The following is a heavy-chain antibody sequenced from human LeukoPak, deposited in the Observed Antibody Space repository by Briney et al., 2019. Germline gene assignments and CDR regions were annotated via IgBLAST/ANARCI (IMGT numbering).Heavy chain of an antibody. CDR3: ARGGVVVVPAARVGWFDL. CDR2: INPNSGGT. Sequence: VKVSCKASGYTFTGYYMHWVRQAPGQGLEWMGWINPNSGGTNYAQKFQGRVTMTRDTSISTAYMELSRLRSDDTAVYYCARGGVVVVPAARVGWFDLWGQGTLVTVSS. D-gene: IGHD2-2*01. V-gene: IGHV1-2*02. J-gene: IGHJ5*02. CDR1: GYTFTGYY.